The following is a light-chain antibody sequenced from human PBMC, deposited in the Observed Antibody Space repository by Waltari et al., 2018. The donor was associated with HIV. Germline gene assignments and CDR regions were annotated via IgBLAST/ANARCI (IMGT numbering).Light chain of an antibody. CDR2: EVS. CDR3: SSYTSSNTLV. CDR1: NTDVGGYNY. J-gene: IGLJ2*01. Sequence: QSALTQPASVSGSPGQSITISCTGSNTDVGGYNYVSWYQQHPGKAPKLIIYEVSNRPSGVSNRFSVSKSGNTASLTISGLQAEDEADYYCSSYTSSNTLVFGGGTKLTVL. V-gene: IGLV2-14*01.